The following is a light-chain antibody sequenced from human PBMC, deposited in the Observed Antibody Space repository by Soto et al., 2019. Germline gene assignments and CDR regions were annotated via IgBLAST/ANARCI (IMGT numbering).Light chain of an antibody. CDR2: WAS. CDR3: LQYASPRDT. CDR1: QSLNSSF. J-gene: IGKJ2*01. Sequence: VLTQSPGTLSLSPGERATLSCRASQSLNSSFLAWYQKKPGLAPRLLLYWASNRATGIPDRFSGSGSGTDFTLSISRLEPEDFAVYFCLQYASPRDTFGHGTKREIK. V-gene: IGKV3-20*01.